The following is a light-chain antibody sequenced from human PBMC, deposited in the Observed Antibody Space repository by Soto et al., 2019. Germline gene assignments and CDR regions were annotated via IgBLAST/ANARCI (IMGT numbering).Light chain of an antibody. CDR1: QSVSIK. Sequence: EIVLTQSPATLSVSPGERVTLSCRASQSVSIKLAWYQQKPGQAPRLLISDTSTRATGIPARFSGSGFATDFPLTISRLQSEDFAVYYCQQYNLRPPYTFGQGTKLEIK. CDR3: QQYNLRPPYT. J-gene: IGKJ2*01. V-gene: IGKV3-15*01. CDR2: DTS.